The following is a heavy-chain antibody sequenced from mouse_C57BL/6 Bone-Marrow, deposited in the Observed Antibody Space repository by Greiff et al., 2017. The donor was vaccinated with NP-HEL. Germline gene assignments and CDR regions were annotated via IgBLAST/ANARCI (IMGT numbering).Heavy chain of an antibody. J-gene: IGHJ3*01. CDR2: IDPSDSYT. V-gene: IGHV1-69*01. Sequence: QVQLQQPGAELVMPGASVKLSCKASGYTFTSYWMHWVKQRPGQGLEWIGEIDPSDSYTNYNQKFKCKSTLTVDKSSSTAYMQLSSLTSEDSAVYYCARLWFAYWGQGTLVTVSA. CDR1: GYTFTSYW. CDR3: ARLWFAY.